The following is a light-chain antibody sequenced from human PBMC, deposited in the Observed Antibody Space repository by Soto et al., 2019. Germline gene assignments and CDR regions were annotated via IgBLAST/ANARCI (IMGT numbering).Light chain of an antibody. Sequence: EIVLTQSPGTLSLSPGERATLSCRASQRVSSSYLAWYQQKPGQAPRLLIYGASSRATGIPDRFSGSGSGTDSTLTISRLEPEDFAVYYCQQYGSSPPITFGQGTRLEIK. J-gene: IGKJ5*01. CDR3: QQYGSSPPIT. V-gene: IGKV3-20*01. CDR1: QRVSSSY. CDR2: GAS.